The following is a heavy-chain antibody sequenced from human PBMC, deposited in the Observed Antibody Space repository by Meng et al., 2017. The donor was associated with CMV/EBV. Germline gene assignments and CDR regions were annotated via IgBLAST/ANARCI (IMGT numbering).Heavy chain of an antibody. V-gene: IGHV4-38-2*02. D-gene: IGHD1-7*01. CDR3: ARLELQSY. Sequence: GSLRLSCTVSGYSISSGYYWGWIRQPPGKGREWIGSIYHSGSTYYNPSPKSRVTISVDTSKNQFSLKLSSVTAEDTAVYYCARLELQSYWGQGTLVTVSS. J-gene: IGHJ4*02. CDR2: IYHSGST. CDR1: GYSISSGYY.